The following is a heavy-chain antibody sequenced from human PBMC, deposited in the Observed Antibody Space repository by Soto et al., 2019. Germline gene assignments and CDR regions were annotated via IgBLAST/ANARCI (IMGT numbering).Heavy chain of an antibody. D-gene: IGHD6-13*01. CDR1: GGSISSYY. CDR3: ARMTAAGTEWFDP. V-gene: IGHV4-59*01. Sequence: SETLSLTCTVSGGSISSYYWSWIRQPPGKGLEWIGYIYYSGSTNYNPSLKSRATISVDTSKNQFSLKLSSVTAADTAVYYCARMTAAGTEWFDPWGQGTLVTVSS. CDR2: IYYSGST. J-gene: IGHJ5*02.